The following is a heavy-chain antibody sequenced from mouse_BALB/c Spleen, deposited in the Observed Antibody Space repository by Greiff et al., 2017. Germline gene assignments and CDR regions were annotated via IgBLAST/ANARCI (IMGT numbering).Heavy chain of an antibody. D-gene: IGHD2-1*01. CDR3: AREGDYGNFQFAY. J-gene: IGHJ3*01. CDR1: GFTFSSYA. V-gene: IGHV5-6-5*01. CDR2: ISSGGST. Sequence: EVKLQESGGGLVKPGGSLKLSCAASGFTFSSYAMSWVRQTPEKRLEWVASISSGGSTYYPDSVKGRFTISRDNARNILYLQMSSLRSEDTAMYYCAREGDYGNFQFAYWGQGTLVTVSA.